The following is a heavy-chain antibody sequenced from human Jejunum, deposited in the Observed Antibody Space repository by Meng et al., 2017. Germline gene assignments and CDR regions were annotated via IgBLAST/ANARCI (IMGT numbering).Heavy chain of an antibody. CDR2: FTRGGTT. Sequence: QVKLKKWGEGLLKPSETLSLTCAVYGGSISGYFWSWIRQAPGEGLEWVGEFTRGGTTNYNPSLKSRVTISADTSKNQFSLTLSSVSAADTAVYYCARHEVDFDNWGQGTLVTVSS. D-gene: IGHD1-26*01. V-gene: IGHV4-34*02. J-gene: IGHJ4*02. CDR1: GGSISGYF. CDR3: ARHEVDFDN.